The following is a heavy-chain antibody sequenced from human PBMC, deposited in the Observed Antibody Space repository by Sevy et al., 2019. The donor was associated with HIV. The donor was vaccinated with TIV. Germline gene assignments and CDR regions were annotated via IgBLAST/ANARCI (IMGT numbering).Heavy chain of an antibody. D-gene: IGHD2-2*01. CDR3: ARGSSSTKFDY. CDR2: IGTAGDT. J-gene: IGHJ4*02. CDR1: GFTFSNYD. V-gene: IGHV3-13*01. Sequence: GGSLRLSCAASGFTFSNYDMHWVRQATGKGLEWVSAIGTAGDTYYAGSVKGRFTISRENAKNSLYLQMSSLRAGDTALYYCARGSSSTKFDYWGQGTLVTVSS.